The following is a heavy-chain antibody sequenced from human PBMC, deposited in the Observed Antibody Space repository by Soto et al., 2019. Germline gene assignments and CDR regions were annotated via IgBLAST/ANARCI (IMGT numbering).Heavy chain of an antibody. Sequence: QVQLQESGPGLVKPSETLSLTSTVSGGSISGGVHSWSWIRQPPGKRLEWIGHIFDSGSTYYNPSLKSRLTISVDTSTNLFSLRLSSVTAAVTAVYYCAGEIMPLTNVWYFDLWGRGTLVTVSS. CDR2: IFDSGST. CDR1: GGSISGGVHS. V-gene: IGHV4-30-4*01. D-gene: IGHD2-8*01. J-gene: IGHJ2*01. CDR3: AGEIMPLTNVWYFDL.